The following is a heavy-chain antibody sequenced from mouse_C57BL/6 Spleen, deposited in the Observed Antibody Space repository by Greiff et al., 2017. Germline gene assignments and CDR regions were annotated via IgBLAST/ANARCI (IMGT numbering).Heavy chain of an antibody. CDR1: GYTFTDYE. D-gene: IGHD1-1*01. V-gene: IGHV1-15*01. Sequence: QVQLQQSGAELVRPGASVTLSCKASGYTFTDYEMHWVKQTPVPGLEWIGAIDPETGGTAYNQKFKGKAILTADKSSSTAYMELRSLTSEDSAVYYCTRAYGSSFRYFDVWGTGTTVTVSS. J-gene: IGHJ1*03. CDR3: TRAYGSSFRYFDV. CDR2: IDPETGGT.